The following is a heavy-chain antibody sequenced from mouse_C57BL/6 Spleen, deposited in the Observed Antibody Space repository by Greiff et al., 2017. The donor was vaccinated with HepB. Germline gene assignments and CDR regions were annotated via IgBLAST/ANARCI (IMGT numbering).Heavy chain of an antibody. CDR3: ARQGGVLAMDY. CDR1: GFTFSSYT. D-gene: IGHD2-14*01. J-gene: IGHJ4*01. Sequence: EVMLVESGGGLVKPGGSLKLSCAASGFTFSSYTMSWVRQTPEKRLEWVATISGGGGNTYYPDSVKGRFTISRDNAKNTLYLQMSSLRSEDTALYYCARQGGVLAMDYWGQGTSVTVSS. CDR2: ISGGGGNT. V-gene: IGHV5-9*01.